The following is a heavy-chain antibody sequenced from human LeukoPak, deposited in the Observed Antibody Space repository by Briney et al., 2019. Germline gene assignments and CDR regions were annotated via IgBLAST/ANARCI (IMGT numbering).Heavy chain of an antibody. CDR3: ARGEVAFGGVKGY. CDR1: GFTFSSYS. CDR2: ISSSSSYI. D-gene: IGHD3-16*01. V-gene: IGHV3-21*01. Sequence: GSLRLSCAASGFTFSSYSMNWVRQAPGKGLEWVSSISSSSSYIYYADSVKGRFTISRDNAKNSLYLQMNSLRAEDTAVYYCARGEVAFGGVKGYWGQGTLVTVSS. J-gene: IGHJ4*02.